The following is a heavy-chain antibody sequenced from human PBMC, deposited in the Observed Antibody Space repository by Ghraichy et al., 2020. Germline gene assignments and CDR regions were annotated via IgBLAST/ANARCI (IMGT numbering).Heavy chain of an antibody. CDR3: TTDLVFLWFGVRSYYFDY. J-gene: IGHJ4*02. D-gene: IGHD3-10*01. CDR2: IKSKTDGGTT. CDR1: GFTFSNAW. V-gene: IGHV3-15*01. Sequence: GGSLRLSCAASGFTFSNAWMSWVRQAPGKGLEWVGRIKSKTDGGTTDYAAPVKGRFTISRDDSKNTLYLQMNSLETEDTAVYYCTTDLVFLWFGVRSYYFDYWGQGTLVTVSS.